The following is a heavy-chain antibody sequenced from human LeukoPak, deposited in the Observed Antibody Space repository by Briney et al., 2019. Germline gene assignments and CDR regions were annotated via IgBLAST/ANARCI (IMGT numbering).Heavy chain of an antibody. CDR3: ARGSYSSSWSPGWFDP. Sequence: TASETLSLTCTVSGGSISSHYWSWIRQPPGEGLEWIGYIYTSGSTNYNPSLKSRVTISVDTSKNQFSLKLSSVTAADTAAYYCARGSYSSSWSPGWFDPWGQGTLVTVSS. CDR1: GGSISSHY. V-gene: IGHV4-59*11. CDR2: IYTSGST. D-gene: IGHD6-13*01. J-gene: IGHJ5*02.